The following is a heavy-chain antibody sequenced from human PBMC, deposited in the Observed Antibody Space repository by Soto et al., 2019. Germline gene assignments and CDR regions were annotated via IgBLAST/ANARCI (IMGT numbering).Heavy chain of an antibody. D-gene: IGHD3-22*01. CDR1: GGSISSHY. CDR3: AREHYDGSGYYYNFDS. V-gene: IGHV4-4*07. J-gene: IGHJ4*02. Sequence: SETLSLTCSVSGGSISSHYWSWLRQAAGKGLEWIGRIYSTGNTNLNPSLKSRVTMSADTSKNQFSLKLSSVTAADTAVYYCAREHYDGSGYYYNFDSWGQGALVTVAS. CDR2: IYSTGNT.